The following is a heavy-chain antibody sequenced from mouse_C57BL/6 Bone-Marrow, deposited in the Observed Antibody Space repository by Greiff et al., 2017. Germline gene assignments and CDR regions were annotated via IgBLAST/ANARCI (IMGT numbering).Heavy chain of an antibody. D-gene: IGHD1-1*01. CDR3: VYYGSSYWYFDV. V-gene: IGHV6-6*01. CDR1: GFTFSDAW. Sequence: EVQLVESGGGLVQPGGSMKLSCAASGFTFSDAWMDWVRQSPEKGLEWVAEIRNKANNHATYYAESVKGRFTISRDDSKSSVYLQMNSLRAEDTGIYYCVYYGSSYWYFDVWGTGTTVTVSS. J-gene: IGHJ1*03. CDR2: IRNKANNHAT.